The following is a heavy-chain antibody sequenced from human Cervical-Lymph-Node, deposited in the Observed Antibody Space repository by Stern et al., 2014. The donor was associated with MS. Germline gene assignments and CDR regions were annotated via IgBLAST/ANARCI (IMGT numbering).Heavy chain of an antibody. D-gene: IGHD3-3*01. CDR1: GYSFTNYW. Sequence: EVQLVESGAEVKTPGAFLKISCKGSGYSFTNYWIGWVRPRPGKGLEWMGIIYPGASEARSSPSFQGQVTISADKSISTAYLQWSSMKASDTAMYYCARGSGRDFFDYWGQGTLVTVSS. J-gene: IGHJ4*02. V-gene: IGHV5-51*01. CDR3: ARGSGRDFFDY. CDR2: IYPGASEA.